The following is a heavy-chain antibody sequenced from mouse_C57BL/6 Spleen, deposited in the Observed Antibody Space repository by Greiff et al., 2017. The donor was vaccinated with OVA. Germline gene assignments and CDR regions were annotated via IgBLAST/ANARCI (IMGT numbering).Heavy chain of an antibody. J-gene: IGHJ4*01. CDR3: AKNPGSSLYAMDY. CDR1: GFSLTSYG. D-gene: IGHD1-1*01. V-gene: IGHV2-5*01. Sequence: VKLMESGPGLVQPSQSLSITCTVSGFSLTSYGVHWVRQSPGKGLEWLGVIWRGGSTDYNAAFMSRLSITKDNSKSQVFFKMNSLQADDTAIYYCAKNPGSSLYAMDYWGQGTSVTVSS. CDR2: IWRGGST.